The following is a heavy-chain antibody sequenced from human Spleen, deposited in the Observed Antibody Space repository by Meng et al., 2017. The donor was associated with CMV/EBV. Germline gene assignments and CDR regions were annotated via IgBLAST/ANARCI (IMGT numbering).Heavy chain of an antibody. Sequence: GESLKISCAASGFTFSSYGIHWVRQAPGKGLEWVAFMRFDESKKYYTDSVKGRFTISRDNSKNTLYLQMNSVRLEDTAVYYCAKDLGTEYQLLMEGNYHYYAMDVWGQGTTVTVSS. CDR3: AKDLGTEYQLLMEGNYHYYAMDV. J-gene: IGHJ6*02. CDR1: GFTFSSYG. CDR2: MRFDESKK. V-gene: IGHV3-30*02. D-gene: IGHD2-2*01.